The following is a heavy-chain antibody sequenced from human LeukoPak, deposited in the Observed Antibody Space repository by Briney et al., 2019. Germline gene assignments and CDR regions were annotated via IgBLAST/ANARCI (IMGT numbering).Heavy chain of an antibody. J-gene: IGHJ4*02. Sequence: GESLKLPRVPCSLLFSKFYMRWVGPPPGGGVVWVANIYEDGNDKQYADSAKARFTITRDNAKNPLYLQINNLRDECTAVYYSATERRGISDYDGKEAFDHGGEGTLVAVSS. CDR2: IYEDGNDK. V-gene: IGHV3-7*01. D-gene: IGHD4-23*01. CDR3: ATERRGISDYDGKEAFDH. CDR1: SLLFSKFY.